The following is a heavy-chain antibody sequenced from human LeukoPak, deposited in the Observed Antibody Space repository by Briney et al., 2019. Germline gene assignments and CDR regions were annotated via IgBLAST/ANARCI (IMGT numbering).Heavy chain of an antibody. D-gene: IGHD3-3*01. Sequence: PSETLSLTCTVSGGSISSGGYYWSWIRQHPGKGLEWIGYIYYSGSTYYNPSLKSRVTISVDTSKNQFSLKLSSVTAADTAVYYCARDYLAEYDFWSGYYYGMDVWGQGTTVTVSS. CDR3: ARDYLAEYDFWSGYYYGMDV. CDR1: GGSISSGGYY. CDR2: IYYSGST. J-gene: IGHJ6*02. V-gene: IGHV4-31*03.